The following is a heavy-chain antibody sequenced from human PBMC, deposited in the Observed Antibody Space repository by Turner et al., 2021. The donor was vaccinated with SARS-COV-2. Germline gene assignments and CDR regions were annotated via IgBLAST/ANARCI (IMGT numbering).Heavy chain of an antibody. D-gene: IGHD1-1*01. CDR2: IYYSGST. CDR3: ARLRPTQNFDY. CDR1: GGSISSSSYY. J-gene: IGHJ4*02. V-gene: IGHV4-39*01. Sequence: QLQLQESGPGLVKPSETLSLTCTVSGGSISSSSYYWGWIRQPPGKGREWIGSIYYSGSTYYNPSLKSRVTISVDTSKNQFSLKLSSVTAADTAVYYCARLRPTQNFDYWGQGTLVTVSS.